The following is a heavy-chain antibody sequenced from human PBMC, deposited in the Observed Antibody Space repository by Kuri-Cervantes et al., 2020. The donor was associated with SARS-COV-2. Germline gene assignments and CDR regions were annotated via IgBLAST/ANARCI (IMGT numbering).Heavy chain of an antibody. CDR2: IIPILGIA. CDR3: ARDNYYDSSGYWGRGYYYYGMDV. J-gene: IGHJ6*02. Sequence: SVQVSCKASGGTFSSYAISWVRQAPGQGLEWMGRIIPILGIANYAQKFQGRVTITADKSTSTAYMELSSLRSEDTAVYYCARDNYYDSSGYWGRGYYYYGMDVWGQGTTVTVSS. CDR1: GGTFSSYA. D-gene: IGHD3-22*01. V-gene: IGHV1-69*04.